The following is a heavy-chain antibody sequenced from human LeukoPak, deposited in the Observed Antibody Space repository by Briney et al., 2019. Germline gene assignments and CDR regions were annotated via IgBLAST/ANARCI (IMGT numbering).Heavy chain of an antibody. V-gene: IGHV3-23*01. CDR1: GFISSRYD. Sequence: GGSLRVSCAASGFISSRYDMSWVRQAPGKGLEWVSAFRGSGGSTYYADSVKGRFTIFRDNSKNTLYLQMNSLRAEDTAVYYCAKVFGGYGGYYFDSWGQGTLVTVSS. J-gene: IGHJ4*02. D-gene: IGHD5-12*01. CDR3: AKVFGGYGGYYFDS. CDR2: FRGSGGST.